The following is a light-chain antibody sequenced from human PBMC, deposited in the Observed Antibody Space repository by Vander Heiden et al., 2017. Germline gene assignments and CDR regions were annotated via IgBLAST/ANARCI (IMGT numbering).Light chain of an antibody. CDR3: AAWDDSLSVV. CDR1: SSNVGSNS. V-gene: IGLV1-47*01. Sequence: QSVLTQPPSASGTPRQRVTISCSGSSSNVGSNSVYWYQHLPGTAPKLLIYRDFQRPSGVPDRFSASKSGTSASLAISGLRSEDEAHYNCAAWDDSLSVVFGGGTKLTVL. CDR2: RDF. J-gene: IGLJ2*01.